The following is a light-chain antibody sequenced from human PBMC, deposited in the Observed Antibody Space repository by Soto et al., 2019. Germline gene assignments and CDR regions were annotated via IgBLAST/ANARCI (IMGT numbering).Light chain of an antibody. Sequence: EIVMTQSPAALSVSPGGRVTLSCRASQSVTNTLAWYQQKPGQAPRLLIYSASTRPIGIPVRFSGSGSGTEFTLTITSLQYEDSAIYYCQQYHNWPRTFGQGTKVEIK. CDR1: QSVTNT. CDR2: SAS. CDR3: QQYHNWPRT. V-gene: IGKV3-15*01. J-gene: IGKJ1*01.